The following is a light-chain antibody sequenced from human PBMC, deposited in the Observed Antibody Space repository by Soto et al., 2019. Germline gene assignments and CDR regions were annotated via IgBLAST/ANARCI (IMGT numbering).Light chain of an antibody. CDR3: QQYGSSPR. Sequence: ESVLTQSPGTLSLSPGERATLSCRASQSVNSNFLAWYQQKPGQTPRLLIYGVSSRATGIPDRFSGSGSGTDFTLTISRLEAEDFAVYYCQQYGSSPRFGPGTKVEIK. CDR2: GVS. J-gene: IGKJ1*01. V-gene: IGKV3-20*01. CDR1: QSVNSNF.